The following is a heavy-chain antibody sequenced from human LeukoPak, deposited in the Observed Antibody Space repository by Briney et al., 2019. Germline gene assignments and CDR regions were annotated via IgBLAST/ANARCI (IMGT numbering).Heavy chain of an antibody. CDR3: ATGNYYDSRGYYTFGH. J-gene: IGHJ4*02. Sequence: GGSLRLSCAASGFAFNKYWMHWGRPAPGKGPVWVSRINGGGSTTSYADTVKGGFNTHRDNAKNTLYLQMSSLRAEDTAVYYCATGNYYDSRGYYTFGHWGQGTLVTVSS. V-gene: IGHV3-74*01. CDR1: GFAFNKYW. CDR2: INGGGSTT. D-gene: IGHD3-22*01.